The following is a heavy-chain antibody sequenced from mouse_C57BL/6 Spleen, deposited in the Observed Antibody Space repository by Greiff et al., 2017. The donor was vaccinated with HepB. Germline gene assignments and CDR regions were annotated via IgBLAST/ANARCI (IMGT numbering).Heavy chain of an antibody. J-gene: IGHJ3*01. CDR2: IDPSDSYT. CDR3: AREGEGSSPSGFAY. Sequence: QVQLQQPGAELVKPGASVKLSCKASGYTFTSYWMQWVKQRPGQGLEWIGEIDPSDSYTNYNQKFKGKATLTVDTSSSTASMQLSSLTSEDSAVYYCAREGEGSSPSGFAYWGQGTLVTVSA. V-gene: IGHV1-50*01. D-gene: IGHD1-1*01. CDR1: GYTFTSYW.